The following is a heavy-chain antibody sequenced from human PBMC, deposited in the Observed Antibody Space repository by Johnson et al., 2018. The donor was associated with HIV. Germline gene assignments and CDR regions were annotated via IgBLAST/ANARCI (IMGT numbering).Heavy chain of an antibody. CDR2: INWSGGIT. Sequence: EVQLVESGGGVVRPGGSLRLSCAASGFTFDDYAMNWVRQAPGKRLEWVSSINWSGGITAYADSVKGRFTISRDNAKNSLYLQMNSLRAEDTALYSCGRGEEAYCGGDCYSGAFAIWGHGTMVTVSS. CDR1: GFTFDDYA. J-gene: IGHJ3*02. D-gene: IGHD2-21*02. V-gene: IGHV3-20*04. CDR3: GRGEEAYCGGDCYSGAFAI.